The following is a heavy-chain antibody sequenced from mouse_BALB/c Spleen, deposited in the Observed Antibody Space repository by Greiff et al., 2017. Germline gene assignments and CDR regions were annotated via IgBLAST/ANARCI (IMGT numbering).Heavy chain of an antibody. J-gene: IGHJ4*01. CDR1: GFTFSDYG. CDR3: ARDGGLRRGMDY. V-gene: IGHV5-15*02. D-gene: IGHD2-4*01. Sequence: EVHLVESGGGLVQPGGSRKLSCAASGFTFSDYGMAWVRQAPGKGPEWVAFISNLAYSIYYADTVTGRFTISRENAKNTLYLEMSSLRSEDTAMYYCARDGGLRRGMDYWGQGTSVTVSS. CDR2: ISNLAYSI.